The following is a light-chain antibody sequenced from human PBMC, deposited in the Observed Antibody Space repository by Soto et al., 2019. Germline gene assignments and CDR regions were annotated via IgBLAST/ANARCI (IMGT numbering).Light chain of an antibody. CDR2: GAS. Sequence: EIVLTQSPGILSLSPGERVTLSCRASQNVRSNYLAWYQQKPGQAPRLLIYGASTRASGIPDRFSGSGSGTDFTLTISSLQPEDVATYYCQKYNSAPWTFGQGTKVDIK. V-gene: IGKV3-20*01. J-gene: IGKJ1*01. CDR3: QKYNSAPWT. CDR1: QNVRSNY.